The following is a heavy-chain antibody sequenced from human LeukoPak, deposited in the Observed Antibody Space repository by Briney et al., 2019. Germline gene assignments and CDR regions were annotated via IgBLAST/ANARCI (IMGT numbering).Heavy chain of an antibody. J-gene: IGHJ4*02. V-gene: IGHV3-48*03. D-gene: IGHD6-19*01. CDR2: ISSSSSTM. CDR1: GFTFSSYE. CDR3: ARARYSSGWYFDY. Sequence: GGSLRLSCAASGFTFSSYEMNWVRQAPGKGLEWVSYISSSSSTMYYADSVKGRFTISRDNAKNSLYLQMNSLRAEDTAVYYCARARYSSGWYFDYWGQGTLVTVSS.